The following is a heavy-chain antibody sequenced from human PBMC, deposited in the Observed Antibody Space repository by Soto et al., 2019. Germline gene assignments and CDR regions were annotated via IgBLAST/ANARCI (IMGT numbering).Heavy chain of an antibody. Sequence: PSETLSLTCTVSGGSISSGGYYWSWIRQHPGKGLEWIGYIYYSGSTYYNPSLKSRVTISVDTSKNQFSLKLSSVTAADTAVYYCARDPDYDSSGYTGYFDLWGRGTLVTVS. J-gene: IGHJ2*01. CDR3: ARDPDYDSSGYTGYFDL. D-gene: IGHD3-22*01. CDR1: GGSISSGGYY. CDR2: IYYSGST. V-gene: IGHV4-31*03.